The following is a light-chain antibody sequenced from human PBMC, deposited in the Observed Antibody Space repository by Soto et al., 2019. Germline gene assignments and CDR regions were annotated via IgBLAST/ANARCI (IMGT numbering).Light chain of an antibody. CDR1: SSDVGLYNL. Sequence: QSALTQPASVSGSPGQSITISCTGTSSDVGLYNLVSWYQQLPGKAPKLIIYEVNERPSGISDRFSGSKSGNTASLTISGLQDEDAADYYCCSYVGSSILMFGGGTTVTVL. CDR3: CSYVGSSILM. CDR2: EVN. J-gene: IGLJ3*02. V-gene: IGLV2-23*02.